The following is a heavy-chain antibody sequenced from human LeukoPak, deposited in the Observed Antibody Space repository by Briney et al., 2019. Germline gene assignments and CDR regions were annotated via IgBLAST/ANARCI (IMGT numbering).Heavy chain of an antibody. Sequence: PSETLSLTCAVYGGSFSGYYWSWIRQPPGKGLEWIGEINHSGSTNYNPSLKSRVTISVDTSKNQFSLKLSSVTAADTAVYYCASENCSSTSCYGGLNWFGPWGQGTLVTVSS. D-gene: IGHD2-2*01. CDR1: GGSFSGYY. CDR2: INHSGST. CDR3: ASENCSSTSCYGGLNWFGP. J-gene: IGHJ5*02. V-gene: IGHV4-34*01.